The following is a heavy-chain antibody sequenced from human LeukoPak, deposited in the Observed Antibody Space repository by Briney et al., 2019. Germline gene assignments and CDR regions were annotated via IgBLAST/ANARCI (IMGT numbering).Heavy chain of an antibody. V-gene: IGHV4-59*01. D-gene: IGHD3-3*01. CDR2: IYYSGST. J-gene: IGHJ4*02. CDR1: GGSISSYY. CDR3: ARSKSGYRAGFDY. Sequence: SETLSLTCTVSGGSISSYYWSWIRQPPGKGLEWIGYIYYSGSTNYNPSLKSRATISVDTSKNQFSLKLSSVTAADTAVYYCARSKSGYRAGFDYWGQGTLVTVSS.